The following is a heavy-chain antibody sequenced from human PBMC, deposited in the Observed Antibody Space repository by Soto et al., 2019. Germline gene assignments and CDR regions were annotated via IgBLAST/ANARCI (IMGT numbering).Heavy chain of an antibody. J-gene: IGHJ4*02. Sequence: SVKVSFKASGGTFSSYAISWVRQAPGQGLEWMGGIIPIFGTANYAQKFQGRVTITADESTSTAYMKLSSVTAADTAVYYCARGYSSGWPFDYWGQGTLVTVSS. CDR2: IIPIFGTA. V-gene: IGHV1-69*13. CDR3: ARGYSSGWPFDY. CDR1: GGTFSSYA. D-gene: IGHD6-19*01.